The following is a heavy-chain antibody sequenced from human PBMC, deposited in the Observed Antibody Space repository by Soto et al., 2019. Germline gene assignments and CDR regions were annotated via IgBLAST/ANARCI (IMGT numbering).Heavy chain of an antibody. CDR1: GYTFSSYG. V-gene: IGHV3-30*18. J-gene: IGHJ5*02. Sequence: GGSVRLSCAASGYTFSSYGMLWVRQAPGKGLEWVAVISYDGSNKYYADSVKGRFTISRDNSKNTLYLQMNSLRAEDTAVYYCAKLPYPSSSSLGDGNWFDPWGQGTLVTVSS. CDR2: ISYDGSNK. CDR3: AKLPYPSSSSLGDGNWFDP. D-gene: IGHD6-6*01.